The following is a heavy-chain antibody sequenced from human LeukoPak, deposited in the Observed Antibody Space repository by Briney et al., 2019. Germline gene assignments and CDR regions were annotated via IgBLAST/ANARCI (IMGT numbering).Heavy chain of an antibody. CDR3: ARGNLVVAGTDIYYFDY. CDR1: GASVSGSAYY. J-gene: IGHJ4*02. V-gene: IGHV4-39*07. CDR2: IYYSGST. Sequence: SETLSLTCIVSGASVSGSAYYWGWIRQPPGKGLEWIGNIYYSGSTYYNESLESRVTISIDTSKHQFSLKLNSVTAADTAAYYCARGNLVVAGTDIYYFDYWGQGTLVTVSS. D-gene: IGHD2-15*01.